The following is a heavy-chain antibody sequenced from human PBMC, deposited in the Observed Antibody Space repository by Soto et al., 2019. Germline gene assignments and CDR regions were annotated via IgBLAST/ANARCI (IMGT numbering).Heavy chain of an antibody. Sequence: SETLSLTCAVSGGSISSSNWWSWVRQPPGKGLEWIGEIYHSGSTNYNPSLKSRVTISVDKSKNQFSLKLSSVTAADTAVYYCASLSLGTLSDYSPYYYYGMDVWGQGTTVTVSS. CDR3: ASLSLGTLSDYSPYYYYGMDV. CDR2: IYHSGST. D-gene: IGHD4-4*01. V-gene: IGHV4-4*02. CDR1: GGSISSSNW. J-gene: IGHJ6*02.